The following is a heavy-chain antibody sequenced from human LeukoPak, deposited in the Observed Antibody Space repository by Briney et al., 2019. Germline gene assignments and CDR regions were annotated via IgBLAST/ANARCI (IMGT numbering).Heavy chain of an antibody. CDR2: ISAYNANT. Sequence: ASVKVSCEASGYSFTSYGISWVRQAPGQGLEWMGWISAYNANTNYAQKLQGRVTMTTDTSTSTAYMELRSLRSDDTAAYYCARDLFPPNQYGMDVWGQGTTVTVSS. CDR3: ARDLFPPNQYGMDV. V-gene: IGHV1-18*01. CDR1: GYSFTSYG. D-gene: IGHD1-14*01. J-gene: IGHJ6*02.